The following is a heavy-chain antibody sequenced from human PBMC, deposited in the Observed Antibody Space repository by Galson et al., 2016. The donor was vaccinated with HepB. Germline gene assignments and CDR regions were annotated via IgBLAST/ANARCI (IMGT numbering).Heavy chain of an antibody. CDR1: GITFSSYA. CDR3: ASDTLVVSRGVIFYMDV. Sequence: SLRLSCAVSGITFSSYAMHWVRQAPGKGLEWVTVISYHGRDTFYADSVKGRFTISRDNSKNSVYLQINSLRAEDTAVYYCASDTLVVSRGVIFYMDVWGKGTTVTVAS. J-gene: IGHJ6*03. V-gene: IGHV3-30*04. CDR2: ISYHGRDT. D-gene: IGHD3-10*01.